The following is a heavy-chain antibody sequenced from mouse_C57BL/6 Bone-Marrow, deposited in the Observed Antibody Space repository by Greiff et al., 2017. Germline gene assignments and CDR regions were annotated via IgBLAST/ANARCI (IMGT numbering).Heavy chain of an antibody. Sequence: VQLKQSGAELVRPGASVKLSCTASGFNIKDAYMHWVKQRPEQGLEWIGWIDPENGDTEYASKFQGKATITADTSSNTAYLQLSSLTSEDTAVYYCTTYSNPYYAMDYWGQGTSVTVSS. CDR1: GFNIKDAY. J-gene: IGHJ4*01. D-gene: IGHD2-5*01. CDR2: IDPENGDT. V-gene: IGHV14-4*01. CDR3: TTYSNPYYAMDY.